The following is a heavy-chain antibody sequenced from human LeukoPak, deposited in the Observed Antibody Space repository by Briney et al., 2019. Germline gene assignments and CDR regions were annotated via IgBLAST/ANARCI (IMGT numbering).Heavy chain of an antibody. CDR2: IKRDGSQK. J-gene: IGHJ4*02. Sequence: GGSLRLSCAASGFTFSSYWMSWVRQAPGKGLEWVANIKRDGSQKYYVDSVKGRFTISRDNAKNSLYLQMDSLRAEDTAVYFCAWGLSLANWGQGTLVTVSS. V-gene: IGHV3-7*04. CDR1: GFTFSSYW. CDR3: AWGLSLAN.